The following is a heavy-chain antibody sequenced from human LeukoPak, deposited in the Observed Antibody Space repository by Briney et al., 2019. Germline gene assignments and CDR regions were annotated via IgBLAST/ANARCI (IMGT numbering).Heavy chain of an antibody. V-gene: IGHV5-51*01. CDR3: ARHFYSATWYSHGYDY. CDR1: GYSFTSYW. Sequence: GESLKISCKDSGYSFTSYWIGWVRQMPGKGLEWMGIIYPGDSDTTYSPSFQGQVTISADKSISTAYLQWSSLKASDTVMYYCARHFYSATWYSHGYDYLGQGTLVTVSS. D-gene: IGHD2-15*01. J-gene: IGHJ4*02. CDR2: IYPGDSDT.